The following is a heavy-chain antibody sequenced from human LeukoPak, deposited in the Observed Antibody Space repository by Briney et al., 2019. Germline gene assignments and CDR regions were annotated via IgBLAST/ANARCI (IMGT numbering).Heavy chain of an antibody. CDR3: ASRPGEQLVIDY. CDR2: IYYSGST. D-gene: IGHD6-6*01. J-gene: IGHJ4*02. CDR1: GGSISSSRYY. Sequence: PSETLSLTCTVSGGSISSSRYYWGWIRQPPGKGLEWIGSIYYSGSTYYNPSLKSRVTISVDTSKNQFSLKLSSVTAADTAVYYCASRPGEQLVIDYWGQGTLVTVSS. V-gene: IGHV4-39*01.